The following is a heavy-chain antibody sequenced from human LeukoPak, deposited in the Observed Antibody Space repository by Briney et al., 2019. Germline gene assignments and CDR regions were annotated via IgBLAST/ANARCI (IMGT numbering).Heavy chain of an antibody. J-gene: IGHJ3*01. Sequence: SETLSLTCTVSGGSISNYYWSWIRQPPGQELEWIGYTYYSGSTNYNPSLNSRVTISVDTSKNQFSLKVGSVTAAVTAVYDCARHVSYAFDLWGEGTMVTVSS. CDR2: TYYSGST. CDR3: ARHVSYAFDL. V-gene: IGHV4-59*01. CDR1: GGSISNYY.